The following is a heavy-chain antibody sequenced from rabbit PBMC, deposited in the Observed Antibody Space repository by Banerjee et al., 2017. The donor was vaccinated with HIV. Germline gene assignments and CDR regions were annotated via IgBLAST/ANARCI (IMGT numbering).Heavy chain of an antibody. J-gene: IGHJ4*01. V-gene: IGHV1S40*01. CDR3: ARDDGSIAGYYFNL. D-gene: IGHD4-2*01. CDR2: IYTSSGST. Sequence: QSLEESGGDLVKPGASLTLTCTASGFDFSSSQYMCWFRQAPGKGPEWIACIYTSSGSTWYASWAKGRFTISKTSSTTVTLQMTSLTAADTATYFCARDDGSIAGYYFNLWGPGTLVTVS. CDR1: GFDFSSSQY.